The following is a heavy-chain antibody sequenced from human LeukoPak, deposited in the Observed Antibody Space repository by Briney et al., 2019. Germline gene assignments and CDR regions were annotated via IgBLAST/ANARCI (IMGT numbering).Heavy chain of an antibody. J-gene: IGHJ6*02. V-gene: IGHV1-69*13. CDR2: IIPIFGTA. CDR3: ASSRAGRYCSGGSCYSGEGYYYGMDV. D-gene: IGHD2-15*01. CDR1: GGTFSSYA. Sequence: SVTVSCTASGGTFSSYAISWVRQAPGQGLEWMGGIIPIFGTANYAQKFQGRVTITADESTSTAYMEPSSLRSEDTAVYYCASSRAGRYCSGGSCYSGEGYYYGMDVWGQGTTVTVSS.